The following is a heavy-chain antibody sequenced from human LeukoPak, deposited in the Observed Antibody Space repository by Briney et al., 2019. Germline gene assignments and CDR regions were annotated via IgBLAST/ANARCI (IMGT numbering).Heavy chain of an antibody. CDR3: ARDQGGSSWLFDY. CDR1: GGTFSSSS. CDR2: INPNTGGT. D-gene: IGHD6-13*01. Sequence: ASVKVSCKASGGTFSSSSAISWVRQAPGQGLEWMGWINPNTGGTNYAPKSQGRVTMTRDTSISTAYMELSGLRSDDTAVYYCARDQGGSSWLFDYWGQGALVTVSS. V-gene: IGHV1-2*02. J-gene: IGHJ4*02.